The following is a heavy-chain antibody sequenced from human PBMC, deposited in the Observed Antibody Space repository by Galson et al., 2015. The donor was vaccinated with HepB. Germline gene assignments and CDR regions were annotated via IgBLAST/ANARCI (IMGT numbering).Heavy chain of an antibody. CDR2: ISSNRGST. D-gene: IGHD5/OR15-5a*01. Sequence: SLRLSCAASGFTFSSYAMHWVRQAPGKGLEYVSAISSNRGSTYYADSVKGRFTISRDNSKNTLYLQMSSLRAEDTAVYYCVPPVSNPSGDWGQGTLVTVSS. CDR1: GFTFSSYA. V-gene: IGHV3-64D*06. J-gene: IGHJ4*02. CDR3: VPPVSNPSGD.